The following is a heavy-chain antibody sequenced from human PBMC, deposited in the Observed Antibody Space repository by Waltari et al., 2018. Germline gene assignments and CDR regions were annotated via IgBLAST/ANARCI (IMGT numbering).Heavy chain of an antibody. CDR3: ARRGVTMVRGVIDY. Sequence: QVQLQQWGAGLLKPSETLSLTCAVYGGSFSGYYWSWIRQPPGKGLEWTGEINHSGSTNYNPALKSRVTISVDTSKNQVSLKLSSVTAADTAVYYCARRGVTMVRGVIDYWGQGTLVTVSS. D-gene: IGHD3-10*01. J-gene: IGHJ4*02. V-gene: IGHV4-34*01. CDR1: GGSFSGYY. CDR2: INHSGST.